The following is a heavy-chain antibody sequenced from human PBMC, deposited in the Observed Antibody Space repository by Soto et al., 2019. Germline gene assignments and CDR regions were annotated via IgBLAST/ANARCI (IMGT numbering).Heavy chain of an antibody. V-gene: IGHV3-30-3*01. CDR3: AKAPESGAFSYFDI. J-gene: IGHJ3*02. CDR2: ISYDGSNK. Sequence: QVQLVESGGGVVQPGRSLRLSCAASGFTFSSYAMHWVRQAPGKGLEWVAVISYDGSNKYYADSVKGRFTISRDNSKNTLYLQMNSLRAEDTAVYYCAKAPESGAFSYFDIWGQGTMVTVSS. CDR1: GFTFSSYA. D-gene: IGHD5-12*01.